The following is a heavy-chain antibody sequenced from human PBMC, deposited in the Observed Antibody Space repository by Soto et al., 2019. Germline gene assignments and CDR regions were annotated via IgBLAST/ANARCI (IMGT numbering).Heavy chain of an antibody. Sequence: PGGSLRLSCAASGFTFSSYWMHWVRQAPGKGLVWVSRINSEGSSTSYADSVKGRFTISGDNAKNSLYLQMNSLRDEDTAVYYCARSVWFGELLPSPYYYYGMDVWGQGTTVTVSS. CDR3: ARSVWFGELLPSPYYYYGMDV. V-gene: IGHV3-74*01. CDR1: GFTFSSYW. CDR2: INSEGSST. J-gene: IGHJ6*02. D-gene: IGHD3-10*01.